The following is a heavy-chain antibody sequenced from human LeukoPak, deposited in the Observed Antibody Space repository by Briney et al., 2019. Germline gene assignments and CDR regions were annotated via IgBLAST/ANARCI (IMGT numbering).Heavy chain of an antibody. D-gene: IGHD5-12*01. V-gene: IGHV1-18*01. CDR1: GYTFTNYG. Sequence: GASVKVSCKASGYTFTNYGISWVRQAPGQGLEWMGWISAYNGNTNYAQKLQGRVTMTTDTSTSTAYMELRSLRSDDTAVYYCARCRIRGYSATCNWFDPWGQGTLVTVSS. J-gene: IGHJ5*02. CDR2: ISAYNGNT. CDR3: ARCRIRGYSATCNWFDP.